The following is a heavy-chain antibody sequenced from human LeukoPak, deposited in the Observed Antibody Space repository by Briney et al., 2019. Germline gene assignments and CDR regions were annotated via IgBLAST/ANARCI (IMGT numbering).Heavy chain of an antibody. CDR1: GYTFTSYG. D-gene: IGHD5-18*01. J-gene: IGHJ3*02. CDR3: ARDSAYSYGLVGAFDI. V-gene: IGHV1-18*01. Sequence: ASVKVSCKASGYTFTSYGISWVRQAPGQGLEWMGWISAYNGNTNYAQKLQGRVTMTTDTSTSTAYMELRSLRSDDTAVYYCARDSAYSYGLVGAFDIWGQGTMVTVSS. CDR2: ISAYNGNT.